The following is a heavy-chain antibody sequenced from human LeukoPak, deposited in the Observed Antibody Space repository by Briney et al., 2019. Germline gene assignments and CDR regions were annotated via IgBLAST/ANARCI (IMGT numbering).Heavy chain of an antibody. D-gene: IGHD3-22*01. CDR1: GFTFSSYG. CDR3: AKGDTMIVDKYYYYGMDV. Sequence: PGGSLRLSCAASGFTFSSYGMHWVRQAPGKGLEWVAVISYDGSNKYYADSVKGRFTISRDNSKNTLYLQMNSLRAEDTAVYYCAKGDTMIVDKYYYYGMDVWGQGTTVTVSS. V-gene: IGHV3-30*18. J-gene: IGHJ6*02. CDR2: ISYDGSNK.